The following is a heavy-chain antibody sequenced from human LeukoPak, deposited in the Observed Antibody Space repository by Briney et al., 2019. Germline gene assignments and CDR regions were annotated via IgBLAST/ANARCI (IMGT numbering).Heavy chain of an antibody. CDR1: GFTFVTYS. CDR3: ARDSGSAYHFYYYMDV. Sequence: GGSLRLSCAASGFTFVTYSMNWVRQTPGRGLEWVSSISSGSTYIYYTDSVKGRFTISRDDAKNSLYLQMNSLRAEDTAVYYCARDSGSAYHFYYYMDVWGKGTTVTVSS. J-gene: IGHJ6*03. V-gene: IGHV3-21*01. CDR2: ISSGSTYI. D-gene: IGHD5-12*01.